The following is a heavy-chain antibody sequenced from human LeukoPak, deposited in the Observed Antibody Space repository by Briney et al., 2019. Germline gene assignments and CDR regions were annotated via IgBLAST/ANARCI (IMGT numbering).Heavy chain of an antibody. V-gene: IGHV1-18*01. Sequence: GASVKVSCKASGYTFTSYGISWVRQAPGQGLEWMGWISAYNGNTNYAQKLQGRVTMTTDTSTSTAYMELRSLRSGDTAVYYCARVRYDILTGYFVGDAFDIWGQGTMVTVSS. D-gene: IGHD3-9*01. CDR3: ARVRYDILTGYFVGDAFDI. J-gene: IGHJ3*02. CDR1: GYTFTSYG. CDR2: ISAYNGNT.